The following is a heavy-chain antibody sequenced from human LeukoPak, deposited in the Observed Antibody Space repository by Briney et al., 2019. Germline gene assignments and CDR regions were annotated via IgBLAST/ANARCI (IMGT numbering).Heavy chain of an antibody. V-gene: IGHV4-59*01. D-gene: IGHD3-22*01. CDR3: ARNYYYDSSGNFDS. CDR1: GGSISSYY. CDR2: IYYGGST. Sequence: SETLSLTCTVSGGSISSYYWSWIRQPPGKGLEWIGYIYYGGSTTYNPSLKRRVTISVDTSKSQFSLKLSSVTAADTAVYYCARNYYYDSSGNFDSWGQGTLVTVSS. J-gene: IGHJ4*02.